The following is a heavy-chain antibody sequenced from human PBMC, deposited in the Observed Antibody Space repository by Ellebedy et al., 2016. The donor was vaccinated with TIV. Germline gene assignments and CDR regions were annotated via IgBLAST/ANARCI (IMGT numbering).Heavy chain of an antibody. J-gene: IGHJ6*02. D-gene: IGHD3-10*01. CDR2: ISYDGSNK. V-gene: IGHV3-30*07. Sequence: GESLKISCAASGFTFSSYAMHWVRQAPGKGLEWVAVISYDGSNKYYADSVKGRFTISRDNAKNSLYLQMNSLRAEDTAVYYCARDTGITMVRGVKRGYYGMDVWGQGTTVTVSS. CDR3: ARDTGITMVRGVKRGYYGMDV. CDR1: GFTFSSYA.